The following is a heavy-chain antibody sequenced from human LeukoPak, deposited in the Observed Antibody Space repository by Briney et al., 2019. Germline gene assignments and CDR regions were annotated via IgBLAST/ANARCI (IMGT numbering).Heavy chain of an antibody. CDR3: ARHPGSYGDYYYYYGMDV. Sequence: GESLKISCKGSGYSFTSYWIGWVRQMPGKGLEWMGIIYLGDSDTRYSPSFQGQVTISADKSISTAYLQWSSLKASDTAMYYCARHPGSYGDYYYYYGMDVWGQGTTVTVSS. J-gene: IGHJ6*02. D-gene: IGHD4-17*01. CDR2: IYLGDSDT. V-gene: IGHV5-51*01. CDR1: GYSFTSYW.